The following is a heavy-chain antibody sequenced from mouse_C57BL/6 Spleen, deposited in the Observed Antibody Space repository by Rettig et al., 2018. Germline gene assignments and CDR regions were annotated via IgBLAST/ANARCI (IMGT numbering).Heavy chain of an antibody. Sequence: WIRQFPGNKLEWMGYISYDGSNNYNPSLKNRISITRDTSKNQFFLKLNSVTTEDTATYYCARGGDYSNYDWYFDVWGTGTTVTVSS. V-gene: IGHV3-6*01. CDR3: ARGGDYSNYDWYFDV. CDR2: ISYDGSN. D-gene: IGHD2-5*01. J-gene: IGHJ1*03.